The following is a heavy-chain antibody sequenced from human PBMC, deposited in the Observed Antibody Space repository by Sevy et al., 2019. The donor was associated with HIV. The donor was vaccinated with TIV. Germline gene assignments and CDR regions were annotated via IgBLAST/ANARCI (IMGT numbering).Heavy chain of an antibody. CDR3: ARVGEASVAHFDY. V-gene: IGHV4-61*02. J-gene: IGHJ4*02. D-gene: IGHD6-19*01. CDR2: IYISGGT. CDR1: GDSISSGSYY. Sequence: SETLSLTCTASGDSISSGSYYWSWIRQPAGKELEWIGRIYISGGTDYYPSLKSRVTISIDTSKNQFSLQLTSVTAADTAVYYCARVGEASVAHFDYWGQGTLVTVSS.